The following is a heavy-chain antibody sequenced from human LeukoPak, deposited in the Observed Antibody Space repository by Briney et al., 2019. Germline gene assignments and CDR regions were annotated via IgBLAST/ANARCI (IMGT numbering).Heavy chain of an antibody. V-gene: IGHV3-23*01. D-gene: IGHD6-13*01. CDR2: ISNSGGTT. CDR1: GFTFSAYG. J-gene: IGHJ6*02. CDR3: AKVLGSTWRSGMDV. Sequence: GGSLRLSCAASGFTFSAYGMTWVRQAPGKGLEWVSVISNSGGTTYFADSVKGRFTISRDNFKNTVYLQMNSLSAEDTAVYYCAKVLGSTWRSGMDVWGQGTTVTVSS.